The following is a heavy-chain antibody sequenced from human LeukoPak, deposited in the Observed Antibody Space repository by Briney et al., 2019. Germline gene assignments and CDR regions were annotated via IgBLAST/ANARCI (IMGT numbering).Heavy chain of an antibody. CDR3: ARVVYSGYDFRGAMDV. CDR2: IYTSGST. J-gene: IGHJ6*03. D-gene: IGHD5-12*01. Sequence: SETLSLTCTVSGGSISSYYWSWIRQPAGKGLEWIGRIYTSGSTNYNPSLKSRVTIPVDTSKNQFSLKLSSVTAADTAVYYCARVVYSGYDFRGAMDVWGKGTTVTVSS. CDR1: GGSISSYY. V-gene: IGHV4-4*07.